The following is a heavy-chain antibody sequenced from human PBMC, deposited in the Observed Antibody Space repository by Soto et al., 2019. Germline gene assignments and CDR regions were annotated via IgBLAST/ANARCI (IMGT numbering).Heavy chain of an antibody. J-gene: IGHJ4*02. V-gene: IGHV3-23*01. CDR1: GFTFSTYA. Sequence: EVQLLESGGGLVQPGGSLRLSCAASGFTFSTYALSWVRQAPGKGLEWVSAITGNGGSTYYAVSLKGRFNISRDNSMKTLYLQMNSLRAEDTAVYYCAKNSAATIRVGYDYWGQGTLVTVSS. CDR2: ITGNGGST. CDR3: AKNSAATIRVGYDY. D-gene: IGHD5-12*01.